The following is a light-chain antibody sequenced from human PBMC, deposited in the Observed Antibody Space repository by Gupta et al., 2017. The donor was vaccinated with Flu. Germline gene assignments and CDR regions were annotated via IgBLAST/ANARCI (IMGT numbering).Light chain of an antibody. CDR1: SLRSYY. J-gene: IGLJ3*02. CDR3: NSRDSSGNLV. V-gene: IGLV3-19*01. Sequence: SELTQDPAVSVALGQTVRITCQGDSLRSYYASWYQQKPRQAPVLVIYGKNNRPSGIPDRFSGSSSGNTASLTITGAQAEDEADYYCNSRDSSGNLVFGGGTKLTVL. CDR2: GKN.